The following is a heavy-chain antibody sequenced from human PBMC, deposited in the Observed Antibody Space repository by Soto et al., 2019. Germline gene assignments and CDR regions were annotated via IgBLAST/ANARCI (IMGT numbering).Heavy chain of an antibody. J-gene: IGHJ6*02. CDR2: IYPGDSDT. CDR3: AGTRYSSSWYGAAYYYYGMDV. V-gene: IGHV5-51*01. CDR1: GYIFTSYW. D-gene: IGHD6-13*01. Sequence: VESLKISCKGSGYIFTSYWIGWVRQMPGKGLEWMVIIYPGDSDTRYSPSFQGQVTISADKSISTAYLQWSSLKASDTAMYYCAGTRYSSSWYGAAYYYYGMDVWGQGTTVTVSS.